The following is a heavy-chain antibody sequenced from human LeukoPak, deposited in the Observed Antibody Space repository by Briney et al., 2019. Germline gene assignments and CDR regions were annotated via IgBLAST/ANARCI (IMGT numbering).Heavy chain of an antibody. CDR1: GFTFSSYA. Sequence: GGSLRPSCAASGFTFSSYAMSWVRQAPGKGLEWVSYISSSSSTIYYADSVKGRFTISRDNAKNSLYLQMNSLRAEDTAVYYCARLPTYYYDSGRPFDYWGQGTLVTVST. J-gene: IGHJ4*02. D-gene: IGHD3-22*01. CDR2: ISSSSSTI. V-gene: IGHV3-48*04. CDR3: ARLPTYYYDSGRPFDY.